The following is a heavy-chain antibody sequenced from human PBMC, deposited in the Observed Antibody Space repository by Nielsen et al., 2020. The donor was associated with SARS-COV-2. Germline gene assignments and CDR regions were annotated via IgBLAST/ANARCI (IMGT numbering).Heavy chain of an antibody. CDR3: ASTDYGDYTPARLDY. Sequence: GSLRLSCAASGFTFSSYSMNWVRQAPGKGLEWVSYISSSSSTIYYADSVKGRFTISRDNAKNSLYLQMNSLRAEDTAVYYCASTDYGDYTPARLDYWGQGTLVTVSS. V-gene: IGHV3-48*04. CDR2: ISSSSSTI. CDR1: GFTFSSYS. D-gene: IGHD4-17*01. J-gene: IGHJ4*02.